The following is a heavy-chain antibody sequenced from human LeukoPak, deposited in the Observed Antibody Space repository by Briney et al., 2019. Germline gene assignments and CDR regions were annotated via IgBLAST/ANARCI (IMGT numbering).Heavy chain of an antibody. Sequence: GGSLRLSCAASGFTFSIYAMSWVRQAPGKGRGWVSVIRGSGSSGGSAFYADSVKGRFTLSRDNSKNTLYLQMNSLRADDTAVYYCTSGGAAFYYQGYWGQGTLVTVSS. CDR2: IRGSGSSGGSA. CDR3: TSGGAAFYYQGY. D-gene: IGHD2-15*01. J-gene: IGHJ4*02. CDR1: GFTFSIYA. V-gene: IGHV3-23*01.